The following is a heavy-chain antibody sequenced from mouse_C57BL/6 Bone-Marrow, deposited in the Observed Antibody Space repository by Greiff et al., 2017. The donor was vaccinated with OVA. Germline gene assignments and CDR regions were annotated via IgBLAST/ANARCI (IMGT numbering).Heavy chain of an antibody. CDR3: ARGWLLLWYFDV. V-gene: IGHV2-2*01. CDR1: GFSLTSYG. D-gene: IGHD2-3*01. Sequence: VQLQQSGPGLVQPSQSLSITCTVSGFSLTSYGVHWVRQSPGKGLEWRGGIWSGGSPYYNTSFISRLSITKNNSNIHVFFKMNSLQADDTAIYYCARGWLLLWYFDVWGTGTTVTVSS. CDR2: IWSGGSP. J-gene: IGHJ1*03.